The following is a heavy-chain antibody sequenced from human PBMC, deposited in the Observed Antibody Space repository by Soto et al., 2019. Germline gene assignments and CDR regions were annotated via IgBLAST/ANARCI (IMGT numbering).Heavy chain of an antibody. J-gene: IGHJ5*02. CDR1: GGSISSYH. Sequence: PSEPLSLTCTVSGGSISSYHWTWIRQPPGKGLEWIGYIYYSGSTNYNPSIKSRVTISVDTSKNQFSLKLSSVTAADTAVYYCARDKGEDSNWFDPWGQGTLVTVSS. V-gene: IGHV4-59*01. D-gene: IGHD3-16*01. CDR3: ARDKGEDSNWFDP. CDR2: IYYSGST.